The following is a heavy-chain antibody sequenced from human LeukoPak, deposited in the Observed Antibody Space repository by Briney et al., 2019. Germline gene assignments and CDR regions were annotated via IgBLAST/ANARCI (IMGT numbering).Heavy chain of an antibody. D-gene: IGHD2-2*01. V-gene: IGHV1-2*02. J-gene: IGHJ5*02. CDR2: INPNSGGT. CDR3: ARDRCSSTSCSLDYNWFDP. Sequence: ASVTVSCKASGYTFTGYYMHWVRQAPGQGLEWMGWINPNSGGTNYAQKFQGRVTMTRDTSISTAYMELSRLRSDDTAVYYCARDRCSSTSCSLDYNWFDPWGQGTLVTVSS. CDR1: GYTFTGYY.